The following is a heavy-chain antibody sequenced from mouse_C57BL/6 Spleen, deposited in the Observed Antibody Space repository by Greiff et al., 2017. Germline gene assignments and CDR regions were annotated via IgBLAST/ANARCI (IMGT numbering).Heavy chain of an antibody. CDR2: ISSGSSTI. J-gene: IGHJ4*01. CDR1: GFTFSDYG. V-gene: IGHV5-17*01. D-gene: IGHD1-1*01. Sequence: EVMLVESGGGLVKPGGSLTLSCAASGFTFSDYGMHWVRQAPEKGLEWVAYISSGSSTIYYADTVKGRFTITRDNAKSTLFMQMSRRRSEDTAMYYCARGGTTVPYAMDYWGQGTSVTVSS. CDR3: ARGGTTVPYAMDY.